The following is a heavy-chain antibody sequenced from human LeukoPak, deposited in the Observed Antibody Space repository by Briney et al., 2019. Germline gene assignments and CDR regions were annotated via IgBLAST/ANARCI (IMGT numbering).Heavy chain of an antibody. CDR1: GLTFSDYY. Sequence: GGPLRLSCAASGLTFSDYYTTWIRQAPGKGLEWVSSISGSGTTTYSADSVRGRFTVSRDNAKNSVFLYMNSLRAEDTAVYYCAIQITMIVVVPYFDYWGQGTLVTVSS. CDR2: ISGSGTTT. J-gene: IGHJ4*02. CDR3: AIQITMIVVVPYFDY. V-gene: IGHV3-11*04. D-gene: IGHD3-22*01.